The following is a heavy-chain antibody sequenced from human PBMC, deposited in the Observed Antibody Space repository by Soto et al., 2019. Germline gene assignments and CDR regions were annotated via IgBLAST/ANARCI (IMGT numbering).Heavy chain of an antibody. D-gene: IGHD2-8*01. CDR1: GFTFSSYA. CDR2: IITGSGST. CDR3: AQNGLDNSPSASYS. J-gene: IGHJ4*02. Sequence: GWSLRLSCAASGFTFSSYAMSWVRQAPGKGLEWVSSIITGSGSTYYADSVKGRFTISRDITKSTLYLQMNSLRAEDTALYYCAQNGLDNSPSASYSWGPGTLVTASS. V-gene: IGHV3-23*01.